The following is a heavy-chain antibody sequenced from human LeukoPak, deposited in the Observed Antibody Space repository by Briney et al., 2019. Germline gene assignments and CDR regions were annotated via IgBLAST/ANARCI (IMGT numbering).Heavy chain of an antibody. V-gene: IGHV1-2*02. CDR2: INPNSGGT. CDR3: ARGLRGQQWLVRGFDY. Sequence: ASVKVSCKASGYTFTGYYMHWVRQAPGQGLEWMGWINPNSGGTNYAQKFQGRVTMTRDTSISTAYTELSRLRSDDTAVYYCARGLRGQQWLVRGFDYWGQGTLVTVSS. J-gene: IGHJ4*02. CDR1: GYTFTGYY. D-gene: IGHD6-19*01.